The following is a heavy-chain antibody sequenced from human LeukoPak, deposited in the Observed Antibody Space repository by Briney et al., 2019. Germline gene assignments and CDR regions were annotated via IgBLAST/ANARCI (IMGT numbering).Heavy chain of an antibody. CDR3: ASEQNYYDSSDPFDY. D-gene: IGHD3-22*01. CDR2: ISSSSSYI. CDR1: GFTFSSYS. Sequence: KSGGSLRLSCAASGFTFSSYSMNWVRQAPGKGLEWVSSISSSSSYIYYADSVKGRFTISRDNAKNSLYLQMNSLRAEDTAVYYCASEQNYYDSSDPFDYWGQGTLVTVSS. V-gene: IGHV3-21*01. J-gene: IGHJ4*02.